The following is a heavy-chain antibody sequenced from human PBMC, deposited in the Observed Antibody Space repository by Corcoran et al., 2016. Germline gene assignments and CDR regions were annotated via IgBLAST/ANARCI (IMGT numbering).Heavy chain of an antibody. D-gene: IGHD1-26*01. CDR3: ARDRNIVGPHEAPYYFDY. V-gene: IGHV1-18*01. CDR2: ISAYNGNT. J-gene: IGHJ4*02. CDR1: GYTFTSYG. Sequence: QVQLVLSGAEEKKPGASVKVSCKDSGYTFTSYGISWLRQAPGQGLEWMGWISAYNGNTNYAQKLQGRVTMTHDTSTSTAYMELRSLRSDDTAGYYCARDRNIVGPHEAPYYFDYWGQGTLVTVSS.